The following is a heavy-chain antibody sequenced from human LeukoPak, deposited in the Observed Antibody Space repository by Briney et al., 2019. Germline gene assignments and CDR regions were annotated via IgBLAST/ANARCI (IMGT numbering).Heavy chain of an antibody. CDR3: TTGTAMVPFDY. D-gene: IGHD5-18*01. CDR2: IKSRTDGGTT. V-gene: IGHV3-15*01. J-gene: IGHJ4*02. CDR1: GFTFSNAW. Sequence: GGSLRLSCAASGFTFSNAWMSWVRQAPGKGLEWVGRIKSRTDGGTTDYAAPVKGRFTISRDDSKNTLYLQMNSLKTEDTAVYYCTTGTAMVPFDYWGQGTLVTVSS.